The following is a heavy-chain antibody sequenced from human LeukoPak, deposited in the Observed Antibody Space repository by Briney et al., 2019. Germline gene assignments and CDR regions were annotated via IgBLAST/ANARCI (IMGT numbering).Heavy chain of an antibody. J-gene: IGHJ4*02. CDR2: ISSSSSYI. CDR1: GFTFSSYS. D-gene: IGHD6-19*01. CDR3: ARDLAGTLGSH. Sequence: GGSLRLSCAASGFTFSSYSMNWVRQAPGKGLEWVSSISSSSSYIYYADSVKGRFTISRDNAKNSLYLQMNSLRAGDTAVCYCARDLAGTLGSHWGQGTLVTVSS. V-gene: IGHV3-21*01.